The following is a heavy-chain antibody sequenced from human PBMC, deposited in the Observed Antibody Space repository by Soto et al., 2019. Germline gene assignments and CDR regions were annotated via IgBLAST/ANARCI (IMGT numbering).Heavy chain of an antibody. CDR3: VGVRGVIGNNWFDP. CDR2: IYYSGST. J-gene: IGHJ5*02. CDR1: GGSISSGGYY. D-gene: IGHD3-10*01. Sequence: QVQLQESGPGLVKPSQTLSLTCTVSGGSISSGGYYWSWIRQHPGKGLEWIGYIYYSGSTYYNPSLKSRVTISVDTSKNQFSLKLSSVTAADTAVYYCVGVRGVIGNNWFDPWGQGTLVTVSS. V-gene: IGHV4-31*03.